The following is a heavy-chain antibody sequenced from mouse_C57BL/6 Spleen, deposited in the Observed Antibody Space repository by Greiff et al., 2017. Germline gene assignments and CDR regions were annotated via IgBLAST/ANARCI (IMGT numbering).Heavy chain of an antibody. CDR3: ARVYYDYGGYFDY. D-gene: IGHD2-4*01. CDR2: SRNKANDYTT. J-gene: IGHJ2*01. CDR1: GFTFSDFY. V-gene: IGHV7-1*01. Sequence: EVNVVESGGGLVQSGRSLRLSCATSGFTFSDFYMEWVRQAPGKGLEWIAASRNKANDYTTGYSASVKGRFIVSRDTSQSILYLQMNALRAEDTAIYYCARVYYDYGGYFDYWGQGTTLTVSS.